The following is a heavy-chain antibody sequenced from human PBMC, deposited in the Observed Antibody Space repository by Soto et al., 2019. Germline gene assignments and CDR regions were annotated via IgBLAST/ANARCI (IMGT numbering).Heavy chain of an antibody. V-gene: IGHV3-23*01. CDR2: ISGGGGGI. Sequence: VQLLESGGGLVQPGGSLRLSCAGSGFMFNSYAMTWVRQAPGKGLEWVAAISGGGGGIYYADSVKGRFTISRDNSKNTLYLQMNTLRAEDTALYYCATAIPTVFVFDYWGQGSLVTVSS. CDR1: GFMFNSYA. J-gene: IGHJ4*02. CDR3: ATAIPTVFVFDY. D-gene: IGHD4-17*01.